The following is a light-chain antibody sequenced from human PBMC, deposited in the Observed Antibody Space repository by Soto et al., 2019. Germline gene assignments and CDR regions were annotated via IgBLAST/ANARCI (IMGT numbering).Light chain of an antibody. J-gene: IGKJ1*01. CDR3: QQYGGSPWT. CDR2: TTS. CDR1: QYVTSNS. Sequence: EIVLTQSPGTLSLSPGERATLSCRASQYVTSNSLAWYQQKPGQAPRLLIYTTSSMATGVPERFSGSGSGTDFTLTISRLEPEDSAVYYCQQYGGSPWTFGQGNKVEIK. V-gene: IGKV3-20*01.